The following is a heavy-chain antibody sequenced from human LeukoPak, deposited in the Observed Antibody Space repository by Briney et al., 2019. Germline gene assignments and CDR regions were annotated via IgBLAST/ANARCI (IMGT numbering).Heavy chain of an antibody. CDR2: ISAYNGNT. CDR3: ARDKVDYDSSGYYYYIDY. V-gene: IGHV1-18*01. CDR1: GGTFSSYA. D-gene: IGHD3-22*01. J-gene: IGHJ4*02. Sequence: ASVKVSCKASGGTFSSYAISWVRQAPGQGLEWMGWISAYNGNTNYAQKLQGRVTMTSDTSTSTAYMELRSLRSDDTAVYYCARDKVDYDSSGYYYYIDYWGQGTLVTVSS.